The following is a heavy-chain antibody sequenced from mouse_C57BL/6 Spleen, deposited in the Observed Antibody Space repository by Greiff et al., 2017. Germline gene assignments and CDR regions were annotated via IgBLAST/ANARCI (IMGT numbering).Heavy chain of an antibody. CDR2: IDPSDSYT. V-gene: IGHV1-50*01. CDR1: GYTFTSYW. CDR3: ARGITTVYFDY. D-gene: IGHD1-1*01. Sequence: QVQLKQPGAELVKPGASVKLSCKASGYTFTSYWMQWVKQRPGQGLEWIGEIDPSDSYTNYNQKFKGKATLTVDTSSSTAYMQLSSLTSEDSAVYYCARGITTVYFDYWGQGTTLTVSS. J-gene: IGHJ2*01.